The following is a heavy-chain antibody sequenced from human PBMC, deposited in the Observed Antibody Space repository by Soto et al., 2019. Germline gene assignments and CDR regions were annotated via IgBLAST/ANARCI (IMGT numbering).Heavy chain of an antibody. V-gene: IGHV4-39*01. CDR3: ASCYGSGSYYLHWFDP. D-gene: IGHD3-10*01. J-gene: IGHJ5*02. CDR1: GGSISSSSYY. CDR2: IYYSGST. Sequence: SETLSLTCTVSGGSISSSSYYWGWIRQPPGKGLEWIGSIYYSGSTYYNPSLKSRVTISVDTSKNQFSLKLSSVTAADTAVYYCASCYGSGSYYLHWFDPWGQGTLVTVSS.